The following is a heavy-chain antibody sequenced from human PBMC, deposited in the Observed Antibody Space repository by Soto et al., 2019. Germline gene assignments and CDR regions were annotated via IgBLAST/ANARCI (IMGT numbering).Heavy chain of an antibody. D-gene: IGHD3-10*01. J-gene: IGHJ5*02. V-gene: IGHV4-30-4*01. CDR3: ARELETYYYGSGTEGNWFDP. CDR2: IYYSGST. CDR1: GGSISSGDYY. Sequence: SETLSLTCTVSGGSISSGDYYWSWIRQPPGKGLEWIGYIYYSGSTYYNPSLKSRVTISVDTSKNQFSLKLSSVTAADTAVYYCARELETYYYGSGTEGNWFDPWGQGTLVTVSS.